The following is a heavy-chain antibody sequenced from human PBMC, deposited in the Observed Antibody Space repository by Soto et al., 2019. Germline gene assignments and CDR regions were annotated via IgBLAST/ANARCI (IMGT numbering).Heavy chain of an antibody. CDR1: GFTFSGYA. Sequence: GGSLRLSCAASGFTFSGYAMSWVRQAPGKGLEWVSAISGSGGSTYYADSVKGRFTISRDNSKNTLYLQMNSLRAEDTAVYYCAKTYYYDSSGYYYVDSAFDIWGQGTMVTVSS. D-gene: IGHD3-22*01. J-gene: IGHJ3*02. CDR3: AKTYYYDSSGYYYVDSAFDI. CDR2: ISGSGGST. V-gene: IGHV3-23*01.